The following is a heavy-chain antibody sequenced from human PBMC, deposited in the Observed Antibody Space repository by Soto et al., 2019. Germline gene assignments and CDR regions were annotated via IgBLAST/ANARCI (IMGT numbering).Heavy chain of an antibody. D-gene: IGHD5-12*01. J-gene: IGHJ4*02. V-gene: IGHV3-21*01. Sequence: GGSLRLSCAASGFTFSSYSMNWVRQAPGKGLEWVSSISSSSSYIYYADSVKGRFTISRDNAKNSLYLQMNSLRAEDTAVYYCAREDIVATGAFDYWGQGTLVTVSS. CDR2: ISSSSSYI. CDR3: AREDIVATGAFDY. CDR1: GFTFSSYS.